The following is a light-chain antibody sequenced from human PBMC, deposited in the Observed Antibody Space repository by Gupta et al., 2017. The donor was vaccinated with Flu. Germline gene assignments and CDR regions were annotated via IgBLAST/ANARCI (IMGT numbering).Light chain of an antibody. Sequence: DIVMTQSPDSLAVSLGERATINCKSSQSVLYSSNNKNYLAWYQQKPGQPPKLLIYWASTRESGVPDRFSGRGSGTDFTLTISSLQAEDVAVYYCQQEYSTPQAFGHGTKVDIK. CDR2: WAS. J-gene: IGKJ3*01. CDR1: QSVLYSSNNKNY. CDR3: QQEYSTPQA. V-gene: IGKV4-1*01.